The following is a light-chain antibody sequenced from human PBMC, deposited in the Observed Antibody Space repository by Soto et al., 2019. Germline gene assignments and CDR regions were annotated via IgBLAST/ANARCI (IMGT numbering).Light chain of an antibody. J-gene: IGKJ4*01. V-gene: IGKV1-5*03. CDR3: QEYNSDSGLT. Sequence: DIQMTQSPSTLSASVGDRVTITCRASQSISRWLAWYQQKPGKAPKLLIYTASNLVSGVPSRFSGSGSGTDFTLTISSLQAAELATYYCQEYNSDSGLTFGGGTKVEIK. CDR1: QSISRW. CDR2: TAS.